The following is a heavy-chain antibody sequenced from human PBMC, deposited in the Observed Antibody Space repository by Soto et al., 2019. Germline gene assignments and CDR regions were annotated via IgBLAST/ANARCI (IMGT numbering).Heavy chain of an antibody. CDR3: ARDLEGYSGYELRLP. CDR2: IIPIFGTA. D-gene: IGHD5-12*01. J-gene: IGHJ5*02. V-gene: IGHV1-69*13. Sequence: SVEVSCKASGGTFSSYAISWVRRAPGQGLEWMGGIIPIFGTANYAQKFQGRVTITADESTSTAYMELSSLRSEDTAVYYCARDLEGYSGYELRLPWGQGTLVTVSS. CDR1: GGTFSSYA.